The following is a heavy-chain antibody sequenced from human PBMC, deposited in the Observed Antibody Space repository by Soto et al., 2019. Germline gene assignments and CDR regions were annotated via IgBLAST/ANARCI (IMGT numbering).Heavy chain of an antibody. CDR1: GGSISSGAYY. D-gene: IGHD3-22*01. J-gene: IGHJ4*02. V-gene: IGHV4-31*03. CDR2: IYYSGST. CDR3: ARANYFDSSGPFDY. Sequence: TLCLTCTVSGGSISSGAYYWSWIRQHPGKGLEWIGYIYYSGSTYYNPSLESRVTLSVDTSRKQFSLKVSSVTAADTAVYYCARANYFDSSGPFDYWGPGTLVTVSS.